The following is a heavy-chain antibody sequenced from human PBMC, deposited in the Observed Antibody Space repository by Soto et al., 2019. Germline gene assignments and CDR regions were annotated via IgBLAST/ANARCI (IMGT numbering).Heavy chain of an antibody. J-gene: IGHJ4*02. Sequence: QVQLVQSGAEVKKPGSSVKVSCKASGGTFSSYTISWVRQAPGQGLEWMGRIIPILGIANYAQKFQGRVTITADKSTSTAYMELSSLRSEDTAVYYCAIVSANYDILTGSPRDYWGQGTLVTVSS. CDR2: IIPILGIA. CDR3: AIVSANYDILTGSPRDY. V-gene: IGHV1-69*02. D-gene: IGHD3-9*01. CDR1: GGTFSSYT.